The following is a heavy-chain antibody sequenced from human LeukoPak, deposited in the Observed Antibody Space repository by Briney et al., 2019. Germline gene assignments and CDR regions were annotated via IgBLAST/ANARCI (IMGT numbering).Heavy chain of an antibody. J-gene: IGHJ4*02. D-gene: IGHD3-3*01. Sequence: GGSMRLSCAASGFTFSIYWTHWVRQAPGKGLVWVSRINSDGSSTSYADSGKGRFTITRDNAKNSLYLQMDSLRVEDTGVYYCARDQSWSSYYWGQGTLVIASS. CDR3: ARDQSWSSYY. V-gene: IGHV3-74*01. CDR1: GFTFSIYW. CDR2: INSDGSST.